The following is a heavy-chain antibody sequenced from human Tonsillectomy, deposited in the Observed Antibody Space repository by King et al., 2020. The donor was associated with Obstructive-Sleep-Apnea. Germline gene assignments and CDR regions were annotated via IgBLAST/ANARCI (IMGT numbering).Heavy chain of an antibody. J-gene: IGHJ2*01. CDR2: INPNSGGT. CDR1: GYTFTGYY. D-gene: IGHD2-15*01. Sequence: VQLVQSGAEVKKPGASVEVSCKASGYTFTGYYMHWVRQATGQGLEWMGWINPNSGGTNDEKKFQGWVTMTRDTSISTAYMELSRLRSDDTAVYYCARDGRIAASPYWYFDLWGRGTLVTVSS. V-gene: IGHV1-2*04. CDR3: ARDGRIAASPYWYFDL.